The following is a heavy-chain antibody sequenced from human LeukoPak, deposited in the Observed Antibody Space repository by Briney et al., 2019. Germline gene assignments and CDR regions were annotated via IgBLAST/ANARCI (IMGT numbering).Heavy chain of an antibody. V-gene: IGHV1-69*04. CDR2: IIPIFGIA. Sequence: EASVKVSCKASGGTFSSYAISWVRQAPGQGFEWMGRIIPIFGIANYAQKFQGRVTITADKSTSTAYMELSSLRSEDTAVYYCAYDTYGSGSYYEDYWGQGTLVTVSS. D-gene: IGHD3-10*01. CDR1: GGTFSSYA. J-gene: IGHJ4*02. CDR3: AYDTYGSGSYYEDY.